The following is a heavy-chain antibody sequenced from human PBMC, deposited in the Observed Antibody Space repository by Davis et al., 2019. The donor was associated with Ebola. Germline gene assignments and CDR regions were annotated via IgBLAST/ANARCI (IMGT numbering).Heavy chain of an antibody. D-gene: IGHD6-6*01. V-gene: IGHV3-23*01. CDR3: AKGGGTSSSDFRRT. CDR2: ISDSGGST. J-gene: IGHJ5*02. Sequence: GGSLRLSCAASGLIFNNYWMSWIRQAPGKGLEWVSGISDSGGSTHYADSVKGRFTISRDNSKNTLYLQMNSLRAEDTAVYYCAKGGGTSSSDFRRTWGQGTLVTVSP. CDR1: GLIFNNYW.